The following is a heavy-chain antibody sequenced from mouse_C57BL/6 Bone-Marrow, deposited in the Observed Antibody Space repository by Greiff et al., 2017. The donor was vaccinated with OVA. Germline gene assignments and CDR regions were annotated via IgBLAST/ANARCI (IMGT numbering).Heavy chain of an antibody. CDR3: ARRGLRLFAY. D-gene: IGHD2-4*01. CDR1: GYTFTSYG. Sequence: QVKLQQSGAELARPGASVKLSCKASGYTFTSYGISWVKQRTGQGLEWIGEIYPRSGNTYYNEKFKGKATLTADKSSSTAYMELRSLTSEDSAVYFCARRGLRLFAYWGQGTLVTVSA. CDR2: IYPRSGNT. J-gene: IGHJ3*01. V-gene: IGHV1-81*01.